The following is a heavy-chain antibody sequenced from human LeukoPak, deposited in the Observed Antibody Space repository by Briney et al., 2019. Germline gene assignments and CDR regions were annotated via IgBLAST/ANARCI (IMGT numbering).Heavy chain of an antibody. V-gene: IGHV4-34*01. Sequence: SETLSLTCTVSDGSISSYYWSWIRQPPGKGLEWIGEINHSGSTNYNPSLKSRVTIPVDTSKNQFSLKLSSVTAADTAVYYCARAYYYYYYMDVWGKGTTVTVSS. CDR3: ARAYYYYYYMDV. J-gene: IGHJ6*03. CDR2: INHSGST. CDR1: DGSISSYY.